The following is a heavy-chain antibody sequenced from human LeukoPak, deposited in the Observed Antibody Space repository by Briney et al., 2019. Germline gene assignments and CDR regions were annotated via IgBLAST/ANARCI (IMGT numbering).Heavy chain of an antibody. D-gene: IGHD1-26*01. CDR2: IYYSGST. V-gene: IGHV4-39*01. Sequence: PSETLSLTCAVSGGSISGSSYYWGWFRQSPGKGLEWIATIYYSGSTYYNPSPKSRVTTSVDTSKNQFSLKLTSVTAADTAVYYCARRPGGGYYSFDYWGQGTLVTVPS. CDR1: GGSISGSSYY. CDR3: ARRPGGGYYSFDY. J-gene: IGHJ4*02.